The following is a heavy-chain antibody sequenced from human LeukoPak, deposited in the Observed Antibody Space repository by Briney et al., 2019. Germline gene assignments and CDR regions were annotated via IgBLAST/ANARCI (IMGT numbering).Heavy chain of an antibody. CDR1: GGSISSSSYY. CDR3: ARTGRDGYNLFDY. D-gene: IGHD5-24*01. CDR2: IYYSGNT. J-gene: IGHJ4*02. V-gene: IGHV4-39*01. Sequence: SETLSLTCTVSGGSISSSSYYWGWIRQPPGKGLEWIGSIYYSGNTYYNPSLKSRVTISVDTSKNQFSLKLSSVTAADTAVYYCARTGRDGYNLFDYWGQGTLVTVSS.